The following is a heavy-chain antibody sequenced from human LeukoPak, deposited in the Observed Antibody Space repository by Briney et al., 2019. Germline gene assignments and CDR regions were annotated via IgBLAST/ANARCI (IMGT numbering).Heavy chain of an antibody. V-gene: IGHV3-66*01. CDR2: IYSGGST. J-gene: IGHJ4*02. Sequence: QSGGSQRLSCAASGFTVSSNYMSWVRQAPGKGLEWVSVIYSGGSTYYADSVKGRFTISRDNSKNTVDLQMNSLRAEDTAVYYCARGHDYDSSVAYWGQGTLVTVSS. CDR1: GFTVSSNY. D-gene: IGHD3-22*01. CDR3: ARGHDYDSSVAY.